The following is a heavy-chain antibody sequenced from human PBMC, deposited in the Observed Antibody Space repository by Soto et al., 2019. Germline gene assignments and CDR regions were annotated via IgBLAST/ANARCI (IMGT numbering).Heavy chain of an antibody. CDR3: AREATTVTGFDY. V-gene: IGHV3-33*01. J-gene: IGHJ4*02. D-gene: IGHD4-17*01. Sequence: GGSLRLSCAASGFTFSSYGMHWVRQAPGKGLEWVAVIWYDGSNKYYADSVKGRFTISRDNSKNTLYLQMNSLRAEDTAVYYCAREATTVTGFDYWGQGTLVTVSS. CDR1: GFTFSSYG. CDR2: IWYDGSNK.